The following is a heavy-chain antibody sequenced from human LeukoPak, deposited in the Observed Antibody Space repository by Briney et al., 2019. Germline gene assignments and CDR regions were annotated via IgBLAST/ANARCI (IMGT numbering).Heavy chain of an antibody. Sequence: GGSLRLSCAASGFTFSSYEMNWVRQAPGKGLEWVSYISSSGSTIYYADSVKGRFTISRDNAKNSLYLQTNSLRAEDTAVYYCARAGTPYNYYYDSSGYPFDYWGQGTLVTVSS. J-gene: IGHJ4*02. CDR1: GFTFSSYE. CDR3: ARAGTPYNYYYDSSGYPFDY. V-gene: IGHV3-48*03. CDR2: ISSSGSTI. D-gene: IGHD3-22*01.